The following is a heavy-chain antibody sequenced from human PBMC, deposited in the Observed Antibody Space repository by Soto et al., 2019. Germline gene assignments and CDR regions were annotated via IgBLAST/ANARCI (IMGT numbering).Heavy chain of an antibody. Sequence: SETLSLTCTVSGGYISSSSYYWGWIRQPPGKGLEWIGSIYYSGSTYYNPSLKSRVTISVDTSKNQFSLKLSSVTAADTAVYYCARTDGGSSWYDYWGQGTLVTVSS. CDR3: ARTDGGSSWYDY. D-gene: IGHD6-13*01. CDR1: GGYISSSSYY. V-gene: IGHV4-39*01. J-gene: IGHJ4*02. CDR2: IYYSGST.